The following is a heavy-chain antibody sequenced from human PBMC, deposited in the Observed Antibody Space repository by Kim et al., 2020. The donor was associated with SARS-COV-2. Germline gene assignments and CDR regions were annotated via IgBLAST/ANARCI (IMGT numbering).Heavy chain of an antibody. CDR2: ISYDGSNK. V-gene: IGHV3-30*18. D-gene: IGHD3-3*01. J-gene: IGHJ6*02. CDR3: AKVCHHHSDFWSGPLLCMDV. Sequence: GGSLRLSCAASGFTFSSYGMHWVRQAPGKGLEWVAVISYDGSNKYYADSVKGRFTISRDNSKNTLYLQMNSLRAEDTAVYYCAKVCHHHSDFWSGPLLCMDVWGQGTTVTVSS. CDR1: GFTFSSYG.